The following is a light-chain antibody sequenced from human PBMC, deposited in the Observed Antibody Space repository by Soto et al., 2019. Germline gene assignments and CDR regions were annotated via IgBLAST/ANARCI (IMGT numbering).Light chain of an antibody. J-gene: IGLJ1*01. CDR2: GNS. V-gene: IGLV1-40*01. Sequence: QSALTQPPSVSGAPGQRVTISCTGSSSNIGAGYDVHWYQQLPGTAPKLLIYGNSNRPSGVPDRFSGSKSGTSASLAITGLQAEDESDYYCQSYDSNLIGSYVFGTGTKVTVL. CDR1: SSNIGAGYD. CDR3: QSYDSNLIGSYV.